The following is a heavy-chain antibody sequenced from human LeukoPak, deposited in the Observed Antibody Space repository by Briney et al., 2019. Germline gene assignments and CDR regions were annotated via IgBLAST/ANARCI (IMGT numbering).Heavy chain of an antibody. D-gene: IGHD3-22*01. J-gene: IGHJ3*01. CDR3: AAEAAYYYDSRDAFDV. Sequence: SVTVSCKASGFTFTSSAVQWVRQARGQRLEWIGWIVVGSGNTNYAQKFQERVTITRDMSTSLVYMELSSLRSEDTAVYYCAAEAAYYYDSRDAFDVWGQGTMVTVSS. V-gene: IGHV1-58*01. CDR1: GFTFTSSA. CDR2: IVVGSGNT.